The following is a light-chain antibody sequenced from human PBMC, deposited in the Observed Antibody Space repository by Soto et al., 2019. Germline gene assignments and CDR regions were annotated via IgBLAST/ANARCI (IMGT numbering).Light chain of an antibody. Sequence: DIVMTQSPLSLPVTPGEPASISCRSSESLLYSNGYNYVDWYLQKPGQSPQLLIYMDSNRPSGVSDRFSGSGSGTEFTLKISRVEAEDVGVYYCMQALQTPITVGQGTRLEI. CDR3: MQALQTPIT. CDR1: ESLLYSNGYNY. V-gene: IGKV2-28*01. CDR2: MDS. J-gene: IGKJ5*01.